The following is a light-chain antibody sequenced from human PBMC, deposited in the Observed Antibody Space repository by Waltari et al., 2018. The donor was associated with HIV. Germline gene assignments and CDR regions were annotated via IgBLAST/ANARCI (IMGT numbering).Light chain of an antibody. CDR1: QGITNY. CDR2: DAS. CDR3: QQYGDVPT. J-gene: IGKJ3*01. V-gene: IGKV1-33*01. Sequence: DIQLTQSPSSLSASIGDRVTITCRASQGITNYLNWYQQKSGKAPKLLIYDASYLEAGVPSRFSGSGSGTVFTFTINSLQPEDVATYYCQQYGDVPTFGPGTKVDIK.